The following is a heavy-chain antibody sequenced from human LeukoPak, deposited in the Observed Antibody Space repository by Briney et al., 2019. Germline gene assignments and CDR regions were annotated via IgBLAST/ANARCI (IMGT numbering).Heavy chain of an antibody. CDR3: AREKPGVKYYYDSSGYFFDY. V-gene: IGHV4-39*07. J-gene: IGHJ4*02. CDR2: IYYSGST. Sequence: SETLSLTCTVSGGSISSSSYYWGWIRQPPGKGLEWIGSIYYSGSTYYNPSLKSRVTISVDTSKNQFSLKLSSVTAADTAVYYCAREKPGVKYYYDSSGYFFDYWGQGTLVTVSS. D-gene: IGHD3-22*01. CDR1: GGSISSSSYY.